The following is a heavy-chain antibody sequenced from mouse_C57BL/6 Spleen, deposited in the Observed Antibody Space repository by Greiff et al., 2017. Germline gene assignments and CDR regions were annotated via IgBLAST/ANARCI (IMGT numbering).Heavy chain of an antibody. J-gene: IGHJ4*01. CDR2: INPSTGGT. V-gene: IGHV1-42*01. CDR3: ARREAMDY. Sequence: VQLQQPGPELVKPGASVKISCKASGYSFTGYYMHWVKQSPEKSLEWIGEINPSTGGTTYNQKFKAKATLTVDKSSSTAYMQLKSLTSEDSAVYDCARREAMDYWGQGTSVTVSS. CDR1: GYSFTGYY.